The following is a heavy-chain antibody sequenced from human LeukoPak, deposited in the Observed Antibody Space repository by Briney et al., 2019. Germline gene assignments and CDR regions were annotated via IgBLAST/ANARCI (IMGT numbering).Heavy chain of an antibody. D-gene: IGHD5-24*01. Sequence: PSETLSLTCTVSGGSISSYYWSRIRQPPGKGLEWIGYIYYSGSTNYNPSLKSRVTISVDTSKNQFSLKLSSVTAADTAVYYCARWLQPLTAFDYWGQGTLVTVSS. J-gene: IGHJ4*02. CDR1: GGSISSYY. V-gene: IGHV4-59*08. CDR2: IYYSGST. CDR3: ARWLQPLTAFDY.